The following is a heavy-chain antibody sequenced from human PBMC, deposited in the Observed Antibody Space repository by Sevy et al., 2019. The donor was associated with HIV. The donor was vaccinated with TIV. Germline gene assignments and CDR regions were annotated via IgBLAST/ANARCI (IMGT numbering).Heavy chain of an antibody. CDR3: ARAPSGSQGPGQYFQH. CDR1: GYTFNSYV. Sequence: ASVKVSCKASGYTFNSYVITWVRQAPGQGLEWMGKIIGYNGDTKYGQKFQGRVTMTTDPSTSTAYMELRSLKSDDTAVYYCARAPSGSQGPGQYFQHWGQGTLVTVSS. D-gene: IGHD1-26*01. V-gene: IGHV1-18*01. J-gene: IGHJ1*01. CDR2: IIGYNGDT.